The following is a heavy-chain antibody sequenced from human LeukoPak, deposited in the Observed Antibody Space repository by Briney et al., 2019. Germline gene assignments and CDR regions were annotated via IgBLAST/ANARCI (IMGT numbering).Heavy chain of an antibody. CDR1: GFTFSSYT. V-gene: IGHV3-21*05. CDR2: ISSGSSYT. J-gene: IGHJ5*01. D-gene: IGHD6-19*01. CDR3: ARVSSSSTNWFGS. Sequence: GGSLRLSCAASGFTFSSYTMTWIRQAPGKGLEWVSYISSGSSYTNQGDAVKGRFTISRDNAKNSLYLQMNSLRVEDTAVYYCARVSSSSTNWFGSWGQGTLVTVSS.